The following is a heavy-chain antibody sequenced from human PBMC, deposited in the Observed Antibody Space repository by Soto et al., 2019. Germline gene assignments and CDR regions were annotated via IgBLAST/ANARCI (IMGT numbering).Heavy chain of an antibody. CDR1: GFTFSSYD. CDR2: ISSSGSSI. D-gene: IGHD2-8*01. J-gene: IGHJ4*02. V-gene: IGHV3-48*03. Sequence: EVQLVESGGGLVQPGGSLRLSCAASGFTFSSYDMNWVRQAPGKGLEWVSYISSSGSSIYYADSVKGRFTISRGNAKNSLYLQMNSLRAEDTAVYYCARDPGCSNGVCSRFDYWGQGTLVTVSS. CDR3: ARDPGCSNGVCSRFDY.